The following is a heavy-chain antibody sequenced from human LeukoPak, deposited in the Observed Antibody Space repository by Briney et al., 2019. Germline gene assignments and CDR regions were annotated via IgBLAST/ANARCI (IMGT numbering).Heavy chain of an antibody. J-gene: IGHJ4*02. D-gene: IGHD3-22*01. CDR2: ISYDGTNK. Sequence: GGSLRLSCAGSGFIFSSYAMHWVRQAPGKGLEWVALISYDGTNKFYEDSVKGRFTISRDNSKNTLFLQVNSLRAEDTAVYYCARDLTGWGESSGYSDYWGQGTLVTVSS. CDR3: ARDLTGWGESSGYSDY. V-gene: IGHV3-30*01. CDR1: GFIFSSYA.